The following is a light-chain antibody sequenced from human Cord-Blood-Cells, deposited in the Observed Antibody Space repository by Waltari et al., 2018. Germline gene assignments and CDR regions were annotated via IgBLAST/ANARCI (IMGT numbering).Light chain of an antibody. Sequence: EIVFSQPPGTLSLSPGQRATLSCRASQCVSRSYIAWSQQKPGQAPRLLIYGASSRATGIPDRFSGSGSGTDFTLTISRLEPEDFAVYYCQQYGSSPPWTFGQGTKVEIK. J-gene: IGKJ1*01. CDR1: QCVSRSY. CDR2: GAS. CDR3: QQYGSSPPWT. V-gene: IGKV3-20*01.